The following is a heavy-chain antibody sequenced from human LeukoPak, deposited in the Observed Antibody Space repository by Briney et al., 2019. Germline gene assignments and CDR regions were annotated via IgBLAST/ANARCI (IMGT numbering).Heavy chain of an antibody. J-gene: IGHJ6*03. CDR2: INHSGST. V-gene: IGHV4-34*01. CDR1: GGSFSGYY. Sequence: SETLSLTCAVYGGSFSGYYWSWIRQPPGKGLEWIGEINHSGSTNYNPSLKSRVTISVDTSKSQFSLKLSSVTAADTAVYYCARGYQLPLYYYYYMDVWGKGTTVTVSS. CDR3: ARGYQLPLYYYYYMDV. D-gene: IGHD2-2*01.